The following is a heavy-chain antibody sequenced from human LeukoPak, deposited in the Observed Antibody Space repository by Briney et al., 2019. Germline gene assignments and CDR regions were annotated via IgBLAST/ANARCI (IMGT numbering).Heavy chain of an antibody. CDR3: ARPLYFGDFDAFGI. V-gene: IGHV3-66*01. Sequence: GGSLRLSCAASGFTVSGNYMNWVRQAPKKGLEWVSVMYSGGGTYYADSVKGRFTISRDNSKNTLYLQMNILRAEDTAVYYCARPLYFGDFDAFGIWGQGTLVTVSS. J-gene: IGHJ3*02. CDR2: MYSGGGT. CDR1: GFTVSGNY. D-gene: IGHD4-17*01.